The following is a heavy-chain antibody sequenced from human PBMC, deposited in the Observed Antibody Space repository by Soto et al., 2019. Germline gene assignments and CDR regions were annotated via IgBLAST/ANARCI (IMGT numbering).Heavy chain of an antibody. D-gene: IGHD3-16*01. CDR2: ISIGSSTS. V-gene: IGHV3-48*02. CDR1: GVTFSSNG. Sequence: EVQLVESGGGLVQPGGSLRLSCEASGVTFSSNGMNWVRQAPGKGLEWVSFISIGSSTSDYADSVRGRFTIPRDNAKNSLYLQMNSPRDEDTALYYCARDWGVDVSDSTAHNPHLESWGQGTPVTVSS. J-gene: IGHJ4*02. CDR3: ARDWGVDVSDSTAHNPHLES.